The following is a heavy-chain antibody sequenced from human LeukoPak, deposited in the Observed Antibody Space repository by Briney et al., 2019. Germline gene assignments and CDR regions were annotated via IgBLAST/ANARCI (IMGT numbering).Heavy chain of an antibody. CDR1: GYSISSDNY. CDR3: AREIWSSGWWGFDY. CDR2: IYHSGST. V-gene: IGHV4-38-2*02. D-gene: IGHD6-19*01. Sequence: SETLSLTCAVSGYSISSDNYWVWIRQPPGQGLEWTGGIYHSGSTYYNPSLKSRVTMSVDTSKNQFSLKLSSVTAADTAVYYCAREIWSSGWWGFDYWGQGTLVTVSS. J-gene: IGHJ4*02.